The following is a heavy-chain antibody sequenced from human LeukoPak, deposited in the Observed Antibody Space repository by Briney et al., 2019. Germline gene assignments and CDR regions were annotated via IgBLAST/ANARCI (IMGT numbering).Heavy chain of an antibody. D-gene: IGHD4-17*01. V-gene: IGHV3-23*01. J-gene: IGHJ4*02. Sequence: GGSLRLSCAASGFTFSTYVMSWVRHTPGKGQEWVSTISNSGGSTYNADSVKGRFTISRDNSKNTLYLQMNSLRAEDTAVYFCANSYTVTTSPFDYWGQGTLVSVSS. CDR3: ANSYTVTTSPFDY. CDR1: GFTFSTYV. CDR2: ISNSGGST.